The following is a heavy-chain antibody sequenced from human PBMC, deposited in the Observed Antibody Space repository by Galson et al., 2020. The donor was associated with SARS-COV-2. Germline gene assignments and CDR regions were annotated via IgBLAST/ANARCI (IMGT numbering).Heavy chain of an antibody. V-gene: IGHV4-31*03. D-gene: IGHD2-15*01. CDR2: IYYSGST. CDR1: GGSISSGGYY. Sequence: SETLSLTCTVSGGSISSGGYYWSWIRQHPGKGLEWIGYIYYSGSTYYNPSLKSRVTISVDTSKNQLSLKLSSVTAADTAVYYCAREVITVVAATGNWFDPWGQGTLVTVSS. CDR3: AREVITVVAATGNWFDP. J-gene: IGHJ5*02.